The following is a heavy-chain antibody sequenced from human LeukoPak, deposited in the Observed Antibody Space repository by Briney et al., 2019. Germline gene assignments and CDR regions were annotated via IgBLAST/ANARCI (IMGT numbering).Heavy chain of an antibody. CDR3: ARDPEECSSTCCYGGY. V-gene: IGHV3-48*01. CDR2: ISSSSSTI. D-gene: IGHD2-2*01. CDR1: GFTFSSYS. J-gene: IGHJ4*02. Sequence: GGSLRLSCAASGFTFSSYSMNWVRQAPGKGLEWVSYISSSSSTIYYADSVKGRFTISRDNAKNSLYLQMNSLRAEDTAVYYCARDPEECSSTCCYGGYWGQGTLVTVSS.